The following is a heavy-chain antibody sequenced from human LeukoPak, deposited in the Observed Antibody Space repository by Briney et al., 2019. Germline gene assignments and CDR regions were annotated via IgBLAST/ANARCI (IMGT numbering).Heavy chain of an antibody. V-gene: IGHV4-4*02. CDR2: IYHSGST. D-gene: IGHD2-15*01. CDR1: GGSIRSSNW. CDR3: AREVRVVVVAAPFFDY. J-gene: IGHJ4*02. Sequence: SETLSLTCAVSGGSIRSSNWWSWVRQPPGKGLEWIGEIYHSGSTNYNPSLKSRVTISVDKSKNQFSLKLSSVTAADTAVYYCAREVRVVVVAAPFFDYWGQGTLVTVSS.